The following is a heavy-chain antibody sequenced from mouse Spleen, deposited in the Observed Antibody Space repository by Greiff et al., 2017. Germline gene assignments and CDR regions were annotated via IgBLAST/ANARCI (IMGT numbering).Heavy chain of an antibody. CDR2: ISYDGSN. V-gene: IGHV3-6*01. Sequence: DVQLQESGPGLVKPSQSLSLTCSVTGYSITSGYYWNWIRQFPGNKLEWMGYISYDGSNNYNPSLKNRISITRDTSKNQFFLKLNSVTTEDTATYYCAWGGYAMDYWGQGTSVTVSS. CDR1: GYSITSGYY. J-gene: IGHJ4*01. CDR3: AWGGYAMDY. D-gene: IGHD1-1*02.